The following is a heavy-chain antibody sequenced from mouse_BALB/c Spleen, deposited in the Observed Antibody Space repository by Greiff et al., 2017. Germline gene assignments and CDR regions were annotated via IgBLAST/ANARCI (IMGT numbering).Heavy chain of an antibody. CDR2: ISSGSSTI. D-gene: IGHD1-2*01. J-gene: IGHJ4*01. CDR1: GFTFSSFG. Sequence: EVKLVESGGGLVQPGGSRKLSCAASGFTFSSFGMHWVRQAPEKGLEWVAYISSGSSTIYYADTVKGRFTISRDNPKNTLFLQMTSLRSEDTAMYYCARSGGHYGYNYAMDYWGQGTSVTVSS. V-gene: IGHV5-17*02. CDR3: ARSGGHYGYNYAMDY.